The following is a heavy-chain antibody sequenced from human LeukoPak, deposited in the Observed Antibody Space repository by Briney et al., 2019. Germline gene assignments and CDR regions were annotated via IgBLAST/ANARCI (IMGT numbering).Heavy chain of an antibody. J-gene: IGHJ4*02. Sequence: PGGTLRLSCAASGFTFSSYGMSWVRQAPGKGLEWVSAISGSGGSTYYADSVKGRFTISRDNAENSLYLHMNSLRAEDTAVYYCARDYGGSSPFDYWGQGTLVTVSS. V-gene: IGHV3-23*01. CDR2: ISGSGGST. CDR3: ARDYGGSSPFDY. CDR1: GFTFSSYG. D-gene: IGHD4-23*01.